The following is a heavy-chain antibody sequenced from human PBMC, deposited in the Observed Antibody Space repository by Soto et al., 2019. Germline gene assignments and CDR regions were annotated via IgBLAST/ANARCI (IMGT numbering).Heavy chain of an antibody. V-gene: IGHV4-61*01. CDR3: ARITMTTINWLDP. CDR1: GGSVSSGSYY. J-gene: IGHJ5*02. D-gene: IGHD3-22*01. Sequence: QVQLQESGPGLVKPSDTLSLTCTVSGGSVSSGSYYWSWIRQPPGKGLEWIGYIYYTGSTNYNPSLKSRVTISLDTSKNQFSLSLNYVTAADTAVYYCARITMTTINWLDPWGQGTLVTVSS. CDR2: IYYTGST.